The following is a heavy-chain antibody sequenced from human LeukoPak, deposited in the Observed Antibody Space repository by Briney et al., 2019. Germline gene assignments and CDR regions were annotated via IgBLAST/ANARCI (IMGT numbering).Heavy chain of an antibody. Sequence: GGSLRLSCAVSGFTFSNFAMSWARQAPGKGLEWVSALSGSGGSTYYADSVKGRFTISRDNSKNTLYLQMNSLRAEDTAVYYCAKDLHYYDRSGYGFIHYWGRGTLVTVSS. CDR1: GFTFSNFA. CDR2: LSGSGGST. J-gene: IGHJ4*02. V-gene: IGHV3-23*01. D-gene: IGHD3-22*01. CDR3: AKDLHYYDRSGYGFIHY.